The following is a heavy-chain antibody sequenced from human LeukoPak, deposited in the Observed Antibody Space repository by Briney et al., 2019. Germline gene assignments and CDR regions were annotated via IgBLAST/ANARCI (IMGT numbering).Heavy chain of an antibody. D-gene: IGHD3-3*01. J-gene: IGHJ4*02. CDR1: GGSISSGTYY. CDR3: ASGVAVFPFDY. Sequence: SETLSLTCTVSGGSISSGTYYWNWIRQPAGKGLEWIGRIYTSGSTNYNPSLKSRVTISVDTSKNQFSLKLSSVTAADTAVYYCASGVAVFPFDYWGQGTLVTVSS. V-gene: IGHV4-61*02. CDR2: IYTSGST.